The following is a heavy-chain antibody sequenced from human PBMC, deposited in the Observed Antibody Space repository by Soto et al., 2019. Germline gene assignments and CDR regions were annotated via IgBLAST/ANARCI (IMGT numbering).Heavy chain of an antibody. CDR2: ISGSGGST. V-gene: IGHV3-23*01. J-gene: IGHJ4*02. D-gene: IGHD3-22*01. CDR3: AKSLYYYDSSGYYLVPYYFDY. Sequence: LRLSCAASGFTFSSYSMSWVRQAPWKGLEWVSAISGSGGSTYYADSVKGRFTISRDNSKNTLYLQMNSLRAEDTAVYYCAKSLYYYDSSGYYLVPYYFDYWGQGTLVTVSS. CDR1: GFTFSSYS.